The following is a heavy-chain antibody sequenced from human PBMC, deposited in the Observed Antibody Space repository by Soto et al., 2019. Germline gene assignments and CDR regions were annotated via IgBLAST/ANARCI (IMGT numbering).Heavy chain of an antibody. CDR2: INPSGGTT. J-gene: IGHJ4*02. CDR1: GYTFSGYN. Sequence: ASVKVSCKASGYTFSGYNVHWLLQSPGQGLEWMAIINPSGGTTYYVQKFEGRFTFTTDTSTSTVYMELSSLRSDDTAVYYCARVRGGGSEYFFDYWGQGTLVTVSS. CDR3: ARVRGGGSEYFFDY. D-gene: IGHD2-15*01. V-gene: IGHV1-46*01.